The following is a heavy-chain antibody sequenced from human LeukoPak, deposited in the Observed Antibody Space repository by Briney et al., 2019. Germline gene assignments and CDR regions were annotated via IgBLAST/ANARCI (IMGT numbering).Heavy chain of an antibody. CDR3: ARHITVTRRQPLFDY. CDR2: IYYSGST. D-gene: IGHD4-17*01. CDR1: GGSISSSSYY. J-gene: IGHJ4*02. Sequence: PSETLSLTCTVSGGSISSSSYYWGWIRQPPGKGLEWIGSIYYSGSTYYNPSLKSRVTISVDTSKNQFSLKLSSVTAADTAVYYCARHITVTRRQPLFDYWGQGTLVTVSS. V-gene: IGHV4-39*01.